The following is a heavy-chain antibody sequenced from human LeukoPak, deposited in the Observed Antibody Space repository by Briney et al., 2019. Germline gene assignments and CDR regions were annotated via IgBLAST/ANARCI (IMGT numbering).Heavy chain of an antibody. CDR2: ISHDGQKK. V-gene: IGHV3-30*02. Sequence: GGSLRLSCAASGFTFSNSWMSWVRQAPGKGLEWVALISHDGQKKFYAESVKGRFTISRDNSKNTVYLQMGSLTTEDTSLYYCATITGSPDYWGQGSLVTVSS. J-gene: IGHJ4*02. CDR1: GFTFSNSW. CDR3: ATITGSPDY. D-gene: IGHD1-20*01.